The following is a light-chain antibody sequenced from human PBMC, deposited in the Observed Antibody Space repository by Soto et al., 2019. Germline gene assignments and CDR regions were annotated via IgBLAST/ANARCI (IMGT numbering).Light chain of an antibody. V-gene: IGKV3-15*01. CDR3: QQYNTWPIT. CDR2: GAS. Sequence: IVLTHSPGTLSLSPWERATLSCRASQSVSSTYLIWYQQKPGQAPRLLIYGASTRATDVPARFSASGSGTDFTLTISSLQSEDFVVYYCQQYNTWPITFGQGTRLEIK. CDR1: QSVSSTY. J-gene: IGKJ5*01.